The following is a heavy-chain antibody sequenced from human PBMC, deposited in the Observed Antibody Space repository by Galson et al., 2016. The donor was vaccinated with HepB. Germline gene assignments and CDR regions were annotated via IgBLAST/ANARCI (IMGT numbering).Heavy chain of an antibody. Sequence: SETLSLTCTVSGESLSGSHWTWVRQPPRRGLEWIGEINHSGSTNYNPSLKSRVTISVDTSTSQSSLDLASVTAADTAVYFCARLRTLGSRTAEGWFYYGLDVWGRGTTVTVSS. CDR2: INHSGST. CDR1: GESLSGSH. D-gene: IGHD3-10*01. CDR3: ARLRTLGSRTAEGWFYYGLDV. V-gene: IGHV4-34*01. J-gene: IGHJ6*02.